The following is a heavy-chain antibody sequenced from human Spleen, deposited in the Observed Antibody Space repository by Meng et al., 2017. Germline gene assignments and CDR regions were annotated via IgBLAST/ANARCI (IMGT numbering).Heavy chain of an antibody. CDR1: GFSLRTSGVG. D-gene: IGHD6-19*01. CDR3: AHRAVAGSFEYFQH. CDR2: IYWDDDK. J-gene: IGHJ1*01. V-gene: IGHV2-5*02. Sequence: ITLKESRPTLVKPTQTLTLSCTFSGFSLRTSGVGVGWIRQPPGKALEWLALIYWDDDKRYSPSLKSRLTITKDNSKNQVVLTMTNMDSVDTATYYCAHRAVAGSFEYFQHWGQGTLVTVSS.